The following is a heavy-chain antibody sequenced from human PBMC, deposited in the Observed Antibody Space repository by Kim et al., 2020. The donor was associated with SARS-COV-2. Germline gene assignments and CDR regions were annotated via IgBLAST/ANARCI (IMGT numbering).Heavy chain of an antibody. V-gene: IGHV6-1*01. CDR3: AREYTHTVLDY. Sequence: SQTLSLTCAISGDSVSSNRAAWNWIRPSPSRGLEWLGRTYYRSKWYNDYAVSVKNRITINPDTSKNQFSLQLNSVTPEDTALYYCAREYTHTVLDYWGQGTLVTVSS. D-gene: IGHD2-2*02. CDR1: GDSVSSNRAA. CDR2: TYYRSKWYN. J-gene: IGHJ4*02.